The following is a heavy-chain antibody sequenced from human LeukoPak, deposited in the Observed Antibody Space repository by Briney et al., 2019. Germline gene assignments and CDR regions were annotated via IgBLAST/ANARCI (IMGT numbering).Heavy chain of an antibody. CDR3: ARGRGYSYGYGPQPNLNY. D-gene: IGHD5-18*01. V-gene: IGHV3-7*01. CDR1: GFTLSTYW. Sequence: GGSLRLSCAASGFTLSTYWMNWVRQAPGKGLEWVATIKQDGSEKYYVDSVKGRFTISRDNAKNSLYLQMNSLRAEDTAVYYCARGRGYSYGYGPQPNLNYWGQGTLVTVSS. CDR2: IKQDGSEK. J-gene: IGHJ4*02.